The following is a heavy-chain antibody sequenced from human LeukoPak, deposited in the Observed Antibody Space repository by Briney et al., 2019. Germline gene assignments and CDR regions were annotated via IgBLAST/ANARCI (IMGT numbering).Heavy chain of an antibody. CDR2: IYYSGST. CDR3: AREYCTRTSCYMFFDH. Sequence: SETLSLTCTVSGGSISSSSYYWGWIRQPPGKGLEWIGSIYYSGSTYYNPSLKSRVTISVDTSKNQFSLKLNSVTAADTAVYYCAREYCTRTSCYMFFDHWGQGTLVTVSS. CDR1: GGSISSSSYY. V-gene: IGHV4-39*02. D-gene: IGHD2-2*02. J-gene: IGHJ4*02.